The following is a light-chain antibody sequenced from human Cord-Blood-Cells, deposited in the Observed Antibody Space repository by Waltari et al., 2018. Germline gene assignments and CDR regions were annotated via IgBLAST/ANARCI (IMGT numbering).Light chain of an antibody. CDR3: CSYAGSYTLV. CDR2: DVS. J-gene: IGLJ3*02. V-gene: IGLV2-11*01. CDR1: SSDVGGYNY. Sequence: QSALTQPRPVSGSPGQSVTISCTGTSSDVGGYNYVSWYQQHPGKAPKLMIYDVSKRPSGVPDCFSGSKSGNTASLTISGLQAEDEADYYCCSYAGSYTLVFGGGTKLTVL.